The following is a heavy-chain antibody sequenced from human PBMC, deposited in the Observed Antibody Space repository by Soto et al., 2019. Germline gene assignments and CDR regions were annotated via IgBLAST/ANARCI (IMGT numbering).Heavy chain of an antibody. D-gene: IGHD6-6*01. Sequence: KPSETLSLTCTVSGGSISSGGYYWSWIRQHPGKGLEWIGYIYYSGSTYYNPSLKSRVTISVDTSKNQFSLKLSSVTAADTAVYYCARDSGSIAAPSGYYYYGMEVWGQGTTVTVSS. CDR3: ARDSGSIAAPSGYYYYGMEV. CDR1: GGSISSGGYY. J-gene: IGHJ6*02. CDR2: IYYSGST. V-gene: IGHV4-31*03.